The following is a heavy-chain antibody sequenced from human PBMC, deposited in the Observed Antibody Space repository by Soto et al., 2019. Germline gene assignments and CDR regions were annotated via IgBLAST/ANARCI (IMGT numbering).Heavy chain of an antibody. D-gene: IGHD5-12*01. V-gene: IGHV3-7*03. J-gene: IGHJ5*02. CDR3: ARDKPKWLRLHNWFDP. CDR1: GFTFSSYW. Sequence: PGGSLRLSCAASGFTFSSYWMSWVRQAPGKGLEWVANIKQDGSEKYYVDSVKGRFTISRDNAKNSLYLQMNSLRAEDTAVYYCARDKPKWLRLHNWFDPWGQGTLVTVSS. CDR2: IKQDGSEK.